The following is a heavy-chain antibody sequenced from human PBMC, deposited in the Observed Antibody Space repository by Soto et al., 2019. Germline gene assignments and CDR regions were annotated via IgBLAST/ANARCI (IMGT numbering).Heavy chain of an antibody. V-gene: IGHV3-7*03. J-gene: IGHJ6*02. CDR1: GFTFSNYW. CDR2: IKEDGSEK. D-gene: IGHD3-22*01. Sequence: GGSLRLSCTASGFTFSNYWMNWVRQAPGKGLEWVANIKEDGSEKYYVESVKGRFTISRDNDKKSLYLQMNSLRAEDTAVYYCARGGYAMDVWGQGTTVTVSS. CDR3: ARGGYAMDV.